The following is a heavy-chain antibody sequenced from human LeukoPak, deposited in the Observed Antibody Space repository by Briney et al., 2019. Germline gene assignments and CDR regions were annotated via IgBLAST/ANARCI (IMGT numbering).Heavy chain of an antibody. V-gene: IGHV1-8*01. CDR1: GYTFTSYD. D-gene: IGHD5-12*01. CDR3: ARGIFSGYDYRSYYYYGMDV. CDR2: MNPNSGNT. Sequence: GASVKVSCKASGYTFTSYDINWVRQATGQGLEWMGWMNPNSGNTGYAQKFQGRVTMTRNTSISTAYMELSSLRPEDTAVYYCARGIFSGYDYRSYYYYGMDVWGQGTTVTVSS. J-gene: IGHJ6*02.